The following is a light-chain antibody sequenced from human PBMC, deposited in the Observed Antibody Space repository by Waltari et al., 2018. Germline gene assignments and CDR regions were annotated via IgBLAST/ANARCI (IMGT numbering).Light chain of an antibody. Sequence: QSVLTQPASMSGSPGQSITISCTGTNSDVGSYNLVSWSQQHPGKAPRLIIYDVIKRPSGVSGRFSGSKSGNTASLTVSGLQPEDEAEYFCCSYAGSSTFHVLFGGGTKLTVL. CDR2: DVI. CDR1: NSDVGSYNL. J-gene: IGLJ2*01. CDR3: CSYAGSSTFHVL. V-gene: IGLV2-23*02.